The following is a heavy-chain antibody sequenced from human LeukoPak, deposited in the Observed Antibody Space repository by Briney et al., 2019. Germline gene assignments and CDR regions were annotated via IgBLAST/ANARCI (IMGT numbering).Heavy chain of an antibody. CDR3: ARVVRPNYYDSSGYYYVRAQYYFDY. CDR1: GGSISSSSYY. J-gene: IGHJ4*02. CDR2: IYYSGST. D-gene: IGHD3-22*01. V-gene: IGHV4-39*07. Sequence: PSETLSLTCTVSGGSISSSSYYWGWIRQPPGKGLEWIGSIYYSGSTYYNPSLKSRVTISVDTSKNQFSLKLSSVTAADTAVYYCARVVRPNYYDSSGYYYVRAQYYFDYWGQGTLVTVSS.